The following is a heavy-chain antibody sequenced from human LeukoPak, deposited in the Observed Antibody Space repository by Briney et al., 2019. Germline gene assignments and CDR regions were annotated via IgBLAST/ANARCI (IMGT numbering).Heavy chain of an antibody. CDR2: ISGSGSSI. Sequence: GGSLRLSCVASGFTFSRFEMNWVRQAPGKGLEWASYISGSGSSIYYADSVKGRFTISRDNAKNSLYLQMNSLRGEDTAVYYCARDMGYCSSSNCYTYYLDYWGQGILVTVSS. CDR1: GFTFSRFE. J-gene: IGHJ4*02. CDR3: ARDMGYCSSSNCYTYYLDY. D-gene: IGHD2-2*01. V-gene: IGHV3-48*03.